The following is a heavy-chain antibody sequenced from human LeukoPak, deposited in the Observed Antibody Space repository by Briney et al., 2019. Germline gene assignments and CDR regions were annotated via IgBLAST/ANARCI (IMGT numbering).Heavy chain of an antibody. CDR1: GGSFSGYY. V-gene: IGHV4-59*01. J-gene: IGHJ3*02. D-gene: IGHD3-10*01. CDR3: ARDWRVGAFDI. CDR2: IYYSGST. Sequence: SETLSLTCAVYGGSFSGYYWSWIRQPPGKGLEWIGYIYYSGSTNYNPSLKSRVTISVDTSKNQFSLKLSSVTAADTAVYYCARDWRVGAFDIWGQGTMVTVSS.